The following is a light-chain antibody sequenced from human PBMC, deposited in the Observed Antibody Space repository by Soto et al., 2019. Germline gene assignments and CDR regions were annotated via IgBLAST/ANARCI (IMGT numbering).Light chain of an antibody. CDR2: AAS. CDR1: QGINTY. J-gene: IGKJ4*01. Sequence: DIQLTQSPSFLSASIGDRVSITCRASQGINTYLAWYQQKPGKAPKLLIYAASTLQSGVPSRFSGSGSGTEFTLTISSLQTEDFATDFCQQLRIYPIAFGGGTKVEIK. CDR3: QQLRIYPIA. V-gene: IGKV1-9*01.